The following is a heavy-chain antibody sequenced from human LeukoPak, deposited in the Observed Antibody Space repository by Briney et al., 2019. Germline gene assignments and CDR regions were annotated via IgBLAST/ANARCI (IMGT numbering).Heavy chain of an antibody. D-gene: IGHD2/OR15-2a*01. V-gene: IGHV3-7*05. Sequence: PGGSLRLSCVASGFPFRSYAMTWVRQAPGKGLEWVANIKEDGSEKNYVDSVKGRFTISRDNAKNSLYLQMNSLRAEDTAVYYCARGGGRHVEYWGQGNLVTVSS. CDR1: GFPFRSYA. CDR2: IKEDGSEK. CDR3: ARGGGRHVEY. J-gene: IGHJ4*02.